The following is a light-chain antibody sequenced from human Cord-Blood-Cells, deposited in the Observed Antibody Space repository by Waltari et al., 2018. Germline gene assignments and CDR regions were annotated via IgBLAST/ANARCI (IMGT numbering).Light chain of an antibody. J-gene: IGKJ1*01. Sequence: DIQMTQSPSTLSAAVGDRVTITCRASQIIRSWLAWYQQKPGKAPKHLIYAASSLESGVPSRFSGSGSGTEFTLTISSLQPEDFATYYCQQYNSYWTFGQGTKVEIK. CDR1: QIIRSW. CDR2: AAS. CDR3: QQYNSYWT. V-gene: IGKV1-5*01.